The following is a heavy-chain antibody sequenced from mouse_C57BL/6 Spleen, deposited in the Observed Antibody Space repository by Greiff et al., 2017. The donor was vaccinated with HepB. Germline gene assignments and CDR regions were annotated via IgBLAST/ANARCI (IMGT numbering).Heavy chain of an antibody. CDR3: ARYYGSSSWFAY. CDR1: GYTFTSYW. Sequence: QVQLQQSGAELVMPGASVKLSCKASGYTFTSYWMHWVKQRPGQGLEWIGELDPSDSYTNYNQKFKGKSTLTVDKSSSTAYMQLSSLTSEDSAVYYCARYYGSSSWFAYWGQGTLVTVSA. CDR2: LDPSDSYT. J-gene: IGHJ3*01. D-gene: IGHD1-1*01. V-gene: IGHV1-69*01.